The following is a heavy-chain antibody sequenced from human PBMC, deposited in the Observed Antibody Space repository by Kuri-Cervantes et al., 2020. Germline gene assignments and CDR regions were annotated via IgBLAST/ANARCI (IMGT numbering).Heavy chain of an antibody. D-gene: IGHD5-12*01. CDR1: GFTFDDYA. CDR3: ARVGYDSLYYYYYMDV. Sequence: SLKISCAASGFTFDDYAMHWVRQAPGKGLEWVSGISWNSGSIYYADSVKGRFTISRDNAKNSLYLQMNSLRAEDTAVYYCARVGYDSLYYYYYMDVWGKGTTVTVSS. V-gene: IGHV3-9*01. J-gene: IGHJ6*03. CDR2: ISWNSGSI.